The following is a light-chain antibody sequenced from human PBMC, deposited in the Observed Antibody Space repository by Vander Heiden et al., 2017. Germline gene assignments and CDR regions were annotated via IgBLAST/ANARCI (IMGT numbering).Light chain of an antibody. V-gene: IGKV1-27*01. CDR1: QSISNY. CDR2: AAA. CDR3: QKYNSAPLT. J-gene: IGKJ1*01. Sequence: DIHMTQSPSSLSASVGDRVTITCRASQSISNYLAGYQQKPGKVPKLLIYAAATLQSGVPSRFSGSGSGTDFTLTISSLQAEDVAAYYCQKYNSAPLTFGQGTKVEIK.